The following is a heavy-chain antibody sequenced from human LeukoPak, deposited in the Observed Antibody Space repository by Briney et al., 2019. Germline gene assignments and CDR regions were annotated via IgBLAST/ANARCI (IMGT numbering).Heavy chain of an antibody. J-gene: IGHJ5*02. CDR2: ISYDGSNK. Sequence: GGSLRLSCAASGFTFSSYAMHWVRQAPGKGLEWVAVISYDGSNKYYADSVKGRFTISRDNSKNTLYLQMNSLRAEDTAVYYCARVCPEFDPWGQGTLVTVSS. V-gene: IGHV3-30-3*01. CDR1: GFTFSSYA. CDR3: ARVCPEFDP.